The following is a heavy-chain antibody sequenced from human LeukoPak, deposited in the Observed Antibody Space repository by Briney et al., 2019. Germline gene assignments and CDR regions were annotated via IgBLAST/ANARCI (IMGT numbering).Heavy chain of an antibody. CDR1: GFSFSTYA. CDR2: ISDVGKYK. Sequence: PGGSLRLSCAASGFSFSTYAMHWVRQAPGKGLEWVSVISDVGKYKYYADSVKGRFTISRDNSKNTLDLQMDSLRAEDTAVYYCARRRLNVIGGVTGPPDYWGQGTLVTVSS. J-gene: IGHJ4*02. D-gene: IGHD3-16*01. V-gene: IGHV3-30*04. CDR3: ARRRLNVIGGVTGPPDY.